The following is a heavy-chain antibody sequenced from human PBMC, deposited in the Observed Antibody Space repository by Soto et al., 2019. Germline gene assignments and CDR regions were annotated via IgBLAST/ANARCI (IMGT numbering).Heavy chain of an antibody. CDR3: ATEKSGSPAYS. Sequence: KPSETLSLTCTVSGASINDYYWSWIRQPPGEGLQWIAYVYHNGNTAYNPSLMNRVTISLDTSRSQFSLSLSSVTAADTAVYYCATEKSGSPAYSWGQGVLVTVSS. CDR1: GASINDYY. D-gene: IGHD3-10*01. CDR2: VYHNGNT. V-gene: IGHV4-59*01. J-gene: IGHJ4*02.